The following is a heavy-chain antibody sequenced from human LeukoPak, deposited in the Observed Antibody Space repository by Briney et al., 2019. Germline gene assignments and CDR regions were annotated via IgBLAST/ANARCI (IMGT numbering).Heavy chain of an antibody. J-gene: IGHJ6*02. V-gene: IGHV3-30-3*01. CDR3: ARDGDFWSGYYNGGYYYGMDV. D-gene: IGHD3-3*01. CDR2: ISYDGSNK. Sequence: PGRSLRLSCAASGFTFNNNAMHWVRQAPGKGLEWVAVISYDGSNKYYADSVKGRFTISRDNSKNTLYLQMNSLRAEDTAVYYCARDGDFWSGYYNGGYYYGMDVWGQGTTVTVSS. CDR1: GFTFNNNA.